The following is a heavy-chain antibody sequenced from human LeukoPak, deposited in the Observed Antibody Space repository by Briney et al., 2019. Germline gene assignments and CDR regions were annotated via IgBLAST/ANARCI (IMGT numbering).Heavy chain of an antibody. Sequence: GASVKVSCKVSGYTLTELSMHWVRQAPGKGLEWMGGFDPEDGETIYAQKFQGRVTMTEDTSTDTAYMEPSSLRSEDTAVYYCARDRGGYSSPAPFDYWGQGTLVTVSS. V-gene: IGHV1-24*01. J-gene: IGHJ4*02. CDR3: ARDRGGYSSPAPFDY. CDR2: FDPEDGET. D-gene: IGHD6-13*01. CDR1: GYTLTELS.